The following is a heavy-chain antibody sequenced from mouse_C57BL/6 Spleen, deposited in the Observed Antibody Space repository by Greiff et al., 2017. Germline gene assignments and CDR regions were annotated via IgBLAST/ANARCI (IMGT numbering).Heavy chain of an antibody. V-gene: IGHV1-59*01. D-gene: IGHD1-1*01. CDR2: IDPSDSYT. Sequence: VQLQQPGAELVRPGTSVKLSCKASGYTFTSYWMHWVKQRPGQGLEWIGVIDPSDSYTNYNQKFKGKATLTVDTSSSTAYMQLSSLTSEDSAVYYCARTVVPLFDYWGQGTTLTVSS. J-gene: IGHJ2*01. CDR1: GYTFTSYW. CDR3: ARTVVPLFDY.